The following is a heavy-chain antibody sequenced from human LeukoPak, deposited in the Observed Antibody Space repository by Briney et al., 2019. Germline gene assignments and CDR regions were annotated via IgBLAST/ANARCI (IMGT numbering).Heavy chain of an antibody. CDR1: GGSISSYY. Sequence: SETLSLTCTVSGGSISSYYWSWIRQPPGKGLEWIGYIYYSGSTNYNPSLKSRVTISVDRSKNQFSLKLSSVTAADTAVYYCARDAPSHIVVVPAAPRYFDYWGQGTLVTVSS. V-gene: IGHV4-59*12. D-gene: IGHD2-2*01. CDR3: ARDAPSHIVVVPAAPRYFDY. J-gene: IGHJ4*02. CDR2: IYYSGST.